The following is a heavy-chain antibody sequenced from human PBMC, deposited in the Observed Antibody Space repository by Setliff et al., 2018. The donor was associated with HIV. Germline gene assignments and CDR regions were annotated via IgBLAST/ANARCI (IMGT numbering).Heavy chain of an antibody. V-gene: IGHV4-59*01. CDR1: GGSFSGYY. CDR2: TYYSGST. D-gene: IGHD1-1*01. Sequence: KPSETLSLTCAVYGGSFSGYYWSWIRQPPGKGLEWIGYTYYSGSTNYNPSLKSRVTISVDTSKNHFSLKLRSVTAADTAVYYCAQLGMVDDFDYWGQGTLVTVSS. CDR3: AQLGMVDDFDY. J-gene: IGHJ4*02.